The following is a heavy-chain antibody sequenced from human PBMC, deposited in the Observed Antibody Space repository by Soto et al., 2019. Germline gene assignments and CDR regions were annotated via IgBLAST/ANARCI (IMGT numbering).Heavy chain of an antibody. CDR1: GFTFSNHA. CDR3: AKGSGNIRPYGMDV. V-gene: IGHV3-23*01. Sequence: EVQLLESGGGLVQPGGSLRVSCEAAGFTFSNHAMSWVRQAPGKGLEWVSTISGSGGAIYYADSVKGRFTIPRDNSKNALWLQMNSLRAEDTALYYCAKGSGNIRPYGMDVWGQGTTVTVSS. CDR2: ISGSGGAI. J-gene: IGHJ6*02.